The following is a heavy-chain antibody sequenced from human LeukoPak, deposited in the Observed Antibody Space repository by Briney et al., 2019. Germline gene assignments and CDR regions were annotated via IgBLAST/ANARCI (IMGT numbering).Heavy chain of an antibody. Sequence: PGGSLRLSCAASGFTFSSYAMSWVSQAPGKVREWVSAISGSGGSTYYADSVKGRFTISRDNSKNTLYLQMNSLRAEDTAVYYCAKDTVPAAMYYYYYMDVWGKGTTVTVSS. CDR3: AKDTVPAAMYYYYYMDV. D-gene: IGHD2-2*01. J-gene: IGHJ6*03. V-gene: IGHV3-23*01. CDR2: ISGSGGST. CDR1: GFTFSSYA.